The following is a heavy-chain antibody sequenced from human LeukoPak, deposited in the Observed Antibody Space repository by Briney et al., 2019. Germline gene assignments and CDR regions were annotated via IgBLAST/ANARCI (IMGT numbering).Heavy chain of an antibody. Sequence: GGSLRLSCAASGFTFSDYYMTWIRQAPGKGLEWVSYISSSDYRTNYADSVKGRFTISRDYAKNSLYLQMNSLRAEDTAVYYCAREYASSSHFDSWGQGTLVTVSS. J-gene: IGHJ4*02. CDR2: ISSSDYRT. CDR1: GFTFSDYY. V-gene: IGHV3-11*01. D-gene: IGHD6-6*01. CDR3: AREYASSSHFDS.